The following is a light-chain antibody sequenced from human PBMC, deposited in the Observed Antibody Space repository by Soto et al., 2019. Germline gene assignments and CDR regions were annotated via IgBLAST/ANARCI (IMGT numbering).Light chain of an antibody. CDR2: VGTGGIVG. Sequence: QSVLTQPPSASASLGASGTLTCTRSSDYSTYKVDWYQQRPGKGPRFVMRVGTGGIVGSKGDGIPDRFSVLGSGLNRYLTIKNIQEEDESDYHCGADHGSGRVFGGGTKLTVL. CDR1: SDYSTYK. V-gene: IGLV9-49*01. CDR3: GADHGSGRV. J-gene: IGLJ2*01.